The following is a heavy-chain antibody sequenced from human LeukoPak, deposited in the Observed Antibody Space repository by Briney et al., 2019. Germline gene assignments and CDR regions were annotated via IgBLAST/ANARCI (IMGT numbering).Heavy chain of an antibody. CDR2: INPNSGGT. Sequence: GASVTVSFKASGYTFTDYYMHWVRQAPGQGLEWMGWINPNSGGTNYAQKFQGRVTMTRNTSISTAYMELSSLRSEDTAVYYCARVGYGGTYYFDYWGQGTLVTVSS. CDR3: ARVGYGGTYYFDY. CDR1: GYTFTDYY. D-gene: IGHD4-17*01. V-gene: IGHV1-2*02. J-gene: IGHJ4*02.